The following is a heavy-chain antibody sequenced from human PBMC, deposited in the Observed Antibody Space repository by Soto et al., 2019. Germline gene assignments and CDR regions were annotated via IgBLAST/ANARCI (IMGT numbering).Heavy chain of an antibody. J-gene: IGHJ5*02. V-gene: IGHV4-34*01. CDR2: INHSGST. D-gene: IGHD2-15*01. CDR1: GGSFSGYY. Sequence: SETLSLTCAVYGGSFSGYYWSWIRQPPGKGLEWIGEINHSGSTNYNPSLKSRVTISVDTSKNQFSLKLSSVTAADTAVYYCARVGARYCSGGSCYHGGMKNWFDPWGQGTLVTVSS. CDR3: ARVGARYCSGGSCYHGGMKNWFDP.